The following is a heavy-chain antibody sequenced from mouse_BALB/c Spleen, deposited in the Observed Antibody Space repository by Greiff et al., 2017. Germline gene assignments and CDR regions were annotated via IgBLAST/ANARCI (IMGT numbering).Heavy chain of an antibody. J-gene: IGHJ4*01. Sequence: EVQLVESGGGLVQPGGSRKLSCAASGFTFSSFGMHWVRQAPEKGLEWVAYISSGSSTIYYADTVKGRFTISRDNPKNTLFLQMTSLRSEDTAMYYCARWTTTATCAMDYWGQGTSVTVSS. CDR1: GFTFSSFG. CDR3: ARWTTTATCAMDY. D-gene: IGHD1-2*01. CDR2: ISSGSSTI. V-gene: IGHV5-17*02.